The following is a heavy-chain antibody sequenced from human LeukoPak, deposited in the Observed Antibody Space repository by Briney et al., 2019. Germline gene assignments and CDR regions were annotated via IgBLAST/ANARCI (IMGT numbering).Heavy chain of an antibody. CDR1: GFTFSSYS. CDR3: ARRASFDI. V-gene: IGHV3-48*01. Sequence: GGSLRLSCAASGFTFSSYSMNWVRQAPGKGLEWVSYISSSSSTIYYADSVKGRFTISRDNAKNSLYLQMNSQRAEDTAVYYCARRASFDIWGQGTMVTVSS. CDR2: ISSSSSTI. J-gene: IGHJ3*02.